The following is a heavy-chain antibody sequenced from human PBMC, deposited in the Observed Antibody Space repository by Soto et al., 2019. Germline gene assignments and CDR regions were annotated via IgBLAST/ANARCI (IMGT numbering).Heavy chain of an antibody. V-gene: IGHV4-59*08. J-gene: IGHJ4*02. CDR2: IYYSGST. CDR3: ARRYGGTFDY. Sequence: QVQLQESGPGLLKPSETLSLTCTVSGGSISSDYWSWVWQPPGKGLEWIGYIYYSGSTNYNPSLKSRVTISVDTSKNQFSLKLSSVTAADTAVYYCARRYGGTFDYWGQGTLVTVSS. CDR1: GGSISSDY. D-gene: IGHD2-15*01.